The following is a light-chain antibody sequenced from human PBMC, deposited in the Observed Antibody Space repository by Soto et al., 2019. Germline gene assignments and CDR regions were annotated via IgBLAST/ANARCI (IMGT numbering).Light chain of an antibody. J-gene: IGLJ1*01. CDR3: SSYTTSSTLV. CDR2: DVN. CDR1: SSDVGGYKY. Sequence: QSVLTQPASASGSPGQSITVSCTGTSSDVGGYKYVSWYQHHPGRAPKLMIYDVNNRPSGVSHRFSGSKSANTASLTISGLQPEDEADYYCSSYTTSSTLVFGTGTKVTVL. V-gene: IGLV2-14*03.